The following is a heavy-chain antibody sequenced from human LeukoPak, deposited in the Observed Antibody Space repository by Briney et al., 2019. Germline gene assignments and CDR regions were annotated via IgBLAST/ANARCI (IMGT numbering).Heavy chain of an antibody. V-gene: IGHV4-39*01. Sequence: TSETLSLTCTVSGGSISSYYWGWIRQPPGKGLEWIGSIYYSGSTYYNPSLKSRVTISVDTSKNQFSLKLSSVTAADTAVYYCARHLGDWSAFDYWGQGTLVTVSS. CDR2: IYYSGST. D-gene: IGHD2-21*01. CDR1: GGSISSYY. CDR3: ARHLGDWSAFDY. J-gene: IGHJ4*02.